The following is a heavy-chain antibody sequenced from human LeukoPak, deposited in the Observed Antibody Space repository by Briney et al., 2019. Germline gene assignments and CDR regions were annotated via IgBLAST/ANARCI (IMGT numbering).Heavy chain of an antibody. J-gene: IGHJ4*02. CDR3: ARDRAYYDASGYYLGY. V-gene: IGHV1-2*02. CDR1: GYTFTDYY. D-gene: IGHD3-22*01. CDR2: INPSNGVT. Sequence: GASVKVSCKASGYTFTDYYVHWVRQAPGQGLEWMGWINPSNGVTNYAQKFQGRVTMTRDTSISTAYMELSRLRSVDTAVYYCARDRAYYDASGYYLGYWGQGTLVTVSS.